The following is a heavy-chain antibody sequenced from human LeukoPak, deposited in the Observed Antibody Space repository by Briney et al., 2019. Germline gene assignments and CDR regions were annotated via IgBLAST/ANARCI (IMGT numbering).Heavy chain of an antibody. Sequence: GGSLRLSCTASGFTFSSYAMSWVRQAPGKGLEWVSAISGSGGSTYYADSVKGRFTISRDNSKNTLYLQMNSLRAEDTAVYYCAKDIAAAGNFDYWGQGTLVTVSS. J-gene: IGHJ4*02. CDR2: ISGSGGST. CDR3: AKDIAAAGNFDY. D-gene: IGHD6-13*01. CDR1: GFTFSSYA. V-gene: IGHV3-23*01.